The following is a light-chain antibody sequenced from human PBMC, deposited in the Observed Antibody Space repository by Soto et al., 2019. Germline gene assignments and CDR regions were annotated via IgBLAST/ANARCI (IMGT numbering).Light chain of an antibody. CDR2: GAS. CDR1: QSVSSSY. J-gene: IGKJ1*01. Sequence: EIVLTQSPGTLSLSPGERVTLSCRASQSVSSSYLAWYQQKPGQAPRLLFYGASSRATGIPDRFSGSGSGTDVSLTISRLEPDDFAVYYCQQYGRSPWTFGQGNKVEIK. CDR3: QQYGRSPWT. V-gene: IGKV3-20*01.